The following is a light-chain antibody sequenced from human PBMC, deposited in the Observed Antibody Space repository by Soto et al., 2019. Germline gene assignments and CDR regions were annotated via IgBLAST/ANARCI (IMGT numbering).Light chain of an antibody. V-gene: IGKV3-20*01. CDR1: QSVSSSY. CDR3: QQYGSSRTWT. CDR2: GAS. J-gene: IGKJ1*01. Sequence: EIVLTQSPGTLSLSPGERATLSCRASQSVSSSYLAWYQHKPGQAPRLLIYGASSRATGIPDRFSGRGSGTDFTLTISRLEPEDFAVYYCQQYGSSRTWTFGQGTQVEIK.